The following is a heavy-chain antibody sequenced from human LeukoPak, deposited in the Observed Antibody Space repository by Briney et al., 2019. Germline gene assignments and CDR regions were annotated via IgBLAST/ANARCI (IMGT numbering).Heavy chain of an antibody. Sequence: GGSLRLSCSASGFTFSSYGMHWVRQAPGKGLEYVSGISNKGGSTYYADSVKGRFTISRNNSKNTLHLQMSSLRADDTAVYYCVKSGTWADFDSWGQGTLVTVSS. CDR1: GFTFSSYG. D-gene: IGHD1-26*01. J-gene: IGHJ4*02. CDR2: ISNKGGST. CDR3: VKSGTWADFDS. V-gene: IGHV3-64D*09.